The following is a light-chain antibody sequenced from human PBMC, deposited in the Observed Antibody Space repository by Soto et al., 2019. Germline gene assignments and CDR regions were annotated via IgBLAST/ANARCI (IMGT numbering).Light chain of an antibody. CDR2: SAS. Sequence: IQKTQTPSSPSASVGDRVTITFPASQGVRDDVGWYQQKPGKAPKLLIYSASTLQSGVPSRFSGSGSGTDFTLTISGLQPEDFATYYCLQESNYPLTFGGGTKVDIK. V-gene: IGKV1-6*01. J-gene: IGKJ4*01. CDR1: QGVRDD. CDR3: LQESNYPLT.